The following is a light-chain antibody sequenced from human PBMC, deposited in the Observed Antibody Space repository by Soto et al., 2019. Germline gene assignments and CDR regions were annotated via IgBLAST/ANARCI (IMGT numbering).Light chain of an antibody. CDR3: NSYTTSSTLV. J-gene: IGLJ1*01. V-gene: IGLV2-14*03. Sequence: LDQPASLSGAPGQSITISFTGTSNAVGSYKYVSWYQQHPGKAPKLMIYDVSNRPSGVSNRFSGSKSGNTASLTISGLRAEDEADYYCNSYTTSSTLVFGTGTKVTVL. CDR2: DVS. CDR1: SNAVGSYKY.